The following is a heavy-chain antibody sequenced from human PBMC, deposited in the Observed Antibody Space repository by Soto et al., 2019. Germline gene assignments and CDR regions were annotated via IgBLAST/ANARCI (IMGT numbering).Heavy chain of an antibody. Sequence: SETLSLTCAVSGVSISSGNWWTWVRQTPKRGLEYIGEIFHDGTANYYPSFERRVAISVDTSKNQFSLKLTSVTAAYTAIYFCARLVYDTRLNYMYFDFWGQGALVTVSS. J-gene: IGHJ4*02. V-gene: IGHV4-4*02. CDR3: ARLVYDTRLNYMYFDF. CDR1: GVSISSGNW. CDR2: IFHDGTA. D-gene: IGHD3-10*01.